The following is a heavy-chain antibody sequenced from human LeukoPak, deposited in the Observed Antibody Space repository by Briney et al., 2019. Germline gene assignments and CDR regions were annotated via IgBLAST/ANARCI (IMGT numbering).Heavy chain of an antibody. J-gene: IGHJ4*02. CDR2: IYYSGST. D-gene: IGHD5-12*01. CDR1: GGSISSYY. CDR3: AGLQRLRLNH. V-gene: IGHV4-59*03. Sequence: PSETLSLTCTVSGGSISSYYWSWIRQPPGKGLEWIGYIYYSGSTNYNPSLKSRVTISVDTSKNQFSLKLSSVTAADTAVYYCAGLQRLRLNHGGQATLVTVHS.